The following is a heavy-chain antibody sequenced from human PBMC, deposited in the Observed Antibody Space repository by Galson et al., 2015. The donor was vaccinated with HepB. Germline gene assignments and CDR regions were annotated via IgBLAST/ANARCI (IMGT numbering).Heavy chain of an antibody. J-gene: IGHJ4*02. CDR3: LRMGDLSGYSSC. V-gene: IGHV3-73*01. CDR1: GFTFSGSA. CDR2: IGSESYNYAT. Sequence: LRLSCAGSGFTFSGSAMHWVRQASGKGLEWVGRIGSESYNYATAYTASVKGRFTISRDDSKNTAFLQMNSLRTEDTALYYCLRMGDLSGYSSCWGQGTLVTVSS. D-gene: IGHD3-22*01.